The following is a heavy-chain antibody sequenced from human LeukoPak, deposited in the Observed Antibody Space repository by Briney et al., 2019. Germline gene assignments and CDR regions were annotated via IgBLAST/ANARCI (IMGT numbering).Heavy chain of an antibody. CDR3: ASRAGAYSSSSAGWGNYYYYMDV. D-gene: IGHD6-6*01. CDR2: IIPIFGTA. Sequence: SVKVSCKASGYTFTSYGISWVRQAPGQGLEWMGGIIPIFGTANYAQKFQGRVTITTDESTSTAYMELSSLRSEDTAVYYCASRAGAYSSSSAGWGNYYYYMDVWGKGTTVTVSS. J-gene: IGHJ6*03. V-gene: IGHV1-69*05. CDR1: GYTFTSYG.